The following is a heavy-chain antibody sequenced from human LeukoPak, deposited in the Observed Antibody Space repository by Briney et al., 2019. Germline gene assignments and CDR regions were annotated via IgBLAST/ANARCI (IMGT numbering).Heavy chain of an antibody. Sequence: GASVKVSCKASGYTFTGYYMHWVRQAPGQGLEWMGIINPSGGSTNYAQKLQGRVTMTTDTSTSTAYMELRSLRSDDTAVYYCARDLISGVEYDYWGQGTLVTVSS. V-gene: IGHV1-46*01. CDR3: ARDLISGVEYDY. CDR1: GYTFTGYY. CDR2: INPSGGST. D-gene: IGHD3-16*01. J-gene: IGHJ4*02.